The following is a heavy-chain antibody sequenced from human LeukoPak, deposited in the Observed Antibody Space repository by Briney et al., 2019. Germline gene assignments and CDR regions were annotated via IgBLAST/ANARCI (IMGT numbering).Heavy chain of an antibody. Sequence: GGSLRLSCAVSGFTFSDYSMNWVRQPPGKGLEWISYISTGGQTKYYADSVEGRFTISRDNAKKSLYLQMNSLRAEDTAEYYCARGPPLFDPWGQGTLVTVSS. J-gene: IGHJ5*02. CDR1: GFTFSDYS. CDR3: ARGPPLFDP. V-gene: IGHV3-48*01. CDR2: ISTGGQTK.